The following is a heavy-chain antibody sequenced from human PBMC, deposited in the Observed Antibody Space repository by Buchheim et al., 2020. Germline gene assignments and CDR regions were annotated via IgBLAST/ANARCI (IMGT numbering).Heavy chain of an antibody. CDR3: ARQDDILTGYSPPTHMDV. CDR2: IYYSGST. CDR1: GGSISSSSYY. D-gene: IGHD3-9*01. Sequence: QLQLQESGPGLVKPSETLSLTCTVSGGSISSSSYYWGWIRQPPGKGLEWIGSIYYSGSTYYNPSLKSRVTISVDTSKNQFSLKLSSVTAADTAVYYCARQDDILTGYSPPTHMDVRGQGTT. J-gene: IGHJ6*02. V-gene: IGHV4-39*01.